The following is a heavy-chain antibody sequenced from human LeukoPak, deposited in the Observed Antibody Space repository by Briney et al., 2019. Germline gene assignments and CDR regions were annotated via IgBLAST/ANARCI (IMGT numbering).Heavy chain of an antibody. J-gene: IGHJ4*02. CDR1: GFTFSSYA. D-gene: IGHD2-2*01. CDR2: ISGSGGSI. V-gene: IGHV3-23*01. Sequence: GGSLRLSXAASGFTFSSYAMSWVRQAPGKGLEWVSGISGSGGSIYYADSVKGRFTISRDNSKNTLYLQMNSLRAEDTAVYYCAKGGLGYCSSTSCYPYFFDYWGQGTLVTVSS. CDR3: AKGGLGYCSSTSCYPYFFDY.